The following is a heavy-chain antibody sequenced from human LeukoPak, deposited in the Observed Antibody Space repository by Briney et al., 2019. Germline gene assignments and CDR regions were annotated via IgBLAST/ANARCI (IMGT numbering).Heavy chain of an antibody. V-gene: IGHV3-23*01. CDR1: GFTFSSYA. CDR3: AKVSAGSSWYFDY. J-gene: IGHJ4*02. D-gene: IGHD6-13*01. CDR2: ISGSGGST. Sequence: SGGSLRLSRAASGFTFSSYAMSWVRQAPGKGLEWVSAISGSGGSTYYADSVKGRFTISRDNSKNTLYLQMNSLRAEDTAVYYCAKVSAGSSWYFDYWGQGTLVTVSS.